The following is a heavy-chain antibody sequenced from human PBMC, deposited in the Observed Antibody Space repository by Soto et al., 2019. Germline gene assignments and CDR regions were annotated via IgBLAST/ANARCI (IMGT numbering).Heavy chain of an antibody. D-gene: IGHD6-13*01. J-gene: IGHJ6*02. CDR2: MSYDGSSK. V-gene: IGHV3-30-3*01. Sequence: QVQLVESGGGVVQPGRSLSLSCAASGFTFSSYAMHWVRQAPGKGLEWVAVMSYDGSSKYYADSVKGRLTISRDNSKNRLYLQMNGLRAEDTAVDYCGRSSSWYDYYYGMDVWGQGTIVAVSS. CDR3: GRSSSWYDYYYGMDV. CDR1: GFTFSSYA.